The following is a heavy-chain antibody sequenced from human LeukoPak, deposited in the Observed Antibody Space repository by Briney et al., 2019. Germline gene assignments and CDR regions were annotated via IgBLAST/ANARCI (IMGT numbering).Heavy chain of an antibody. D-gene: IGHD3-10*01. CDR1: GGSISSGSYY. CDR3: ARDVWFGAGRTFDS. J-gene: IGHJ4*02. CDR2: FYTSGST. V-gene: IGHV4-61*02. Sequence: SETLSLTCTVSGGSISSGSYYWSWLRQPAGKGLEWIGRFYTSGSTNYNPSLKSRVTISVDTSKNQFSLKLSSVTAADTAVYYCARDVWFGAGRTFDSWGQGTLVTVSS.